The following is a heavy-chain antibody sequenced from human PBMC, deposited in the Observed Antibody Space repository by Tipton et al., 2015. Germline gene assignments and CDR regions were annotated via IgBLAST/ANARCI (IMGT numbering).Heavy chain of an antibody. V-gene: IGHV3-30*18. J-gene: IGHJ6*02. Sequence: SLRLSCAASGFTFSSYGMHWVRQAPGKGLEWVAVISFDGAKKYYEDSVKGRFTISRDNSKNTLYLQMNSLRAEDSAVYYCAKDIVATNYYFFYVMDVWGQGTTVTVSS. CDR2: ISFDGAKK. CDR1: GFTFSSYG. CDR3: AKDIVATNYYFFYVMDV. D-gene: IGHD5-12*01.